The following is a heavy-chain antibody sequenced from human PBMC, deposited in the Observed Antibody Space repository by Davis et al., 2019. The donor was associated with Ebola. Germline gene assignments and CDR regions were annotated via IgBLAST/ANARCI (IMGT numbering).Heavy chain of an antibody. Sequence: GGSLRLSCAASGFSFSSYWMSWVRRAPGKGLEWVSTLGLSADTYYADSVKGRFTISRDNSKNTLHLQMNSLRVEDTDIYYCAKDTSNVWFDVWGQGTMVTVSS. V-gene: IGHV3-23*01. CDR1: GFSFSSYW. D-gene: IGHD6-19*01. CDR3: AKDTSNVWFDV. J-gene: IGHJ3*01. CDR2: LGLSADT.